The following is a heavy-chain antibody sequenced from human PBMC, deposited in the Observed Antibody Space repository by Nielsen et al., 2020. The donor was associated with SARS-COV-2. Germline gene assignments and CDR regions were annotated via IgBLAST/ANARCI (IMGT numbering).Heavy chain of an antibody. CDR2: IKEDGSDK. J-gene: IGHJ4*02. V-gene: IGHV3-7*01. CDR3: ATPEGYCSGGSCYGGEYFDY. D-gene: IGHD2-15*01. Sequence: WIRQPPGKGLEWMASIKEDGSDKYYVDSVRGRFTISRDNAKNSLYLQMNSLRAEDTAVYYCATPEGYCSGGSCYGGEYFDYWGQGTLVTVSS.